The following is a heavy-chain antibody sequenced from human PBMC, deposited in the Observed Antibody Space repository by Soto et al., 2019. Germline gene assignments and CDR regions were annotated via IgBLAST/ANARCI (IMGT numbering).Heavy chain of an antibody. CDR1: GFTFDDYA. D-gene: IGHD4-17*01. Sequence: VQLVESGGGLVQPGRSLRLSCAASGFTFDDYAMHWVRQAPGKGLEWVSGISWNSGSIGYADSVKGRFTISRDNAKNSLYLQMNSLRAEDTALYYCAKVDYGDYETHDAFDIWGQGTMVTVSS. V-gene: IGHV3-9*01. J-gene: IGHJ3*02. CDR3: AKVDYGDYETHDAFDI. CDR2: ISWNSGSI.